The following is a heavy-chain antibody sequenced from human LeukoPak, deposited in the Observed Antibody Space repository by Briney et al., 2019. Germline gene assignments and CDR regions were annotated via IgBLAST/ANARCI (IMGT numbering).Heavy chain of an antibody. J-gene: IGHJ4*02. Sequence: ASVKVSCKASGYTFTSYDINWVRQATGQGLEWMGWMNPNSGHTGYAQKFQGRVTMTRNTSITTAYMELSSLRSEDTAVYYCAKDYFGEQYYFDYWGQGTLVTVSS. V-gene: IGHV1-8*01. CDR3: AKDYFGEQYYFDY. CDR2: MNPNSGHT. CDR1: GYTFTSYD. D-gene: IGHD3-10*01.